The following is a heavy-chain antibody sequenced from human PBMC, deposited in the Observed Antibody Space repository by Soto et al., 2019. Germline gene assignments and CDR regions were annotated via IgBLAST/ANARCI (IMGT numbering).Heavy chain of an antibody. CDR2: ISGSGGST. D-gene: IGHD3-22*01. J-gene: IGHJ3*02. CDR3: AKGMIGAVPPPTYAFDI. Sequence: LRLSCAASGFTFSSYAMSWVRQAPGKGLEWVSAISGSGGSTYYADSVKGRFTISRDNSKNTLYLQMNSLRAEDTAVYYCAKGMIGAVPPPTYAFDIWGQGTMVTVSS. V-gene: IGHV3-23*01. CDR1: GFTFSSYA.